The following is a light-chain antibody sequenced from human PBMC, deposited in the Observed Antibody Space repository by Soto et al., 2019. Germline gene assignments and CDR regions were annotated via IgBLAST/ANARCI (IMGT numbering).Light chain of an antibody. CDR3: HQYNSYSLT. CDR2: KAS. Sequence: DIQMTQSPSTLSASVGDRVTITCRASQSISSWLAWYQQKPGKAPKLLIYKASTLETGVPSRFSGSGSGTEFPLTISSLQPDDFATYYCHQYNSYSLTFGGGTKVEIK. CDR1: QSISSW. J-gene: IGKJ4*01. V-gene: IGKV1-5*03.